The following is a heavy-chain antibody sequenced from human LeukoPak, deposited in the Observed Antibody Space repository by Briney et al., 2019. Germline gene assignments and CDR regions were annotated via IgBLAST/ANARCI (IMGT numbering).Heavy chain of an antibody. CDR3: ARDDSGSYYYYYYYGMDV. Sequence: ASVKVSCKASGYTFTSYGISWVRQAPGQGLEWMGWISAYNGNTNYAQKLQGRVTMTTDTSTSTAHMELRSLRSDDTAVYYCARDDSGSYYYYYYYGMDVWGQGTTVTVSS. CDR2: ISAYNGNT. V-gene: IGHV1-18*01. D-gene: IGHD1-26*01. CDR1: GYTFTSYG. J-gene: IGHJ6*02.